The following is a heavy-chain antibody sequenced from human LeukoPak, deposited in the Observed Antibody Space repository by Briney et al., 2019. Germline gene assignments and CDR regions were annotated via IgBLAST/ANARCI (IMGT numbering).Heavy chain of an antibody. CDR3: TTAAFVGATAY. J-gene: IGHJ4*02. CDR1: GLTFSNAW. V-gene: IGHV3-15*07. D-gene: IGHD1-26*01. CDR2: IKSKTGGGTI. Sequence: GGSLRLSCAASGLTFSNAWMNWVRQAPGKGLEWVGRIKSKTGGGTIDYAAPVKGRFTISRDDSKDTLYLQMNSLKSEDTAVYHCTTAAFVGATAYWGQGALVIVSS.